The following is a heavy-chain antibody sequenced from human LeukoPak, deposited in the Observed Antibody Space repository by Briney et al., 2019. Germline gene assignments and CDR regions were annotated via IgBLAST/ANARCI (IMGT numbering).Heavy chain of an antibody. CDR1: GYSISSGYY. J-gene: IGHJ3*02. CDR2: IHHSGST. V-gene: IGHV4-38-2*02. Sequence: PSETLSLTCIVSGYSISSGYYWGWIRQPPGKGLEWIGNIHHSGSTYYNPSLKSRVTISVDKSKNQFSLKLSSVTAADTAIYYCARATTIAAAGDAFDIWGQGTMLTVSS. CDR3: ARATTIAAAGDAFDI. D-gene: IGHD6-13*01.